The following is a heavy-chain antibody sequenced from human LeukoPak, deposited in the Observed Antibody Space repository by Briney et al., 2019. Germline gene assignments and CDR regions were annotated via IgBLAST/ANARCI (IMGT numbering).Heavy chain of an antibody. CDR3: ALDYYGSGANFDY. CDR1: GGSLSSGDYY. J-gene: IGHJ4*02. D-gene: IGHD3-10*01. Sequence: SETLSLTCTVSGGSLSSGDYYWSWIRQPPGKGLEWIGYIYYSGSTYYNPSLKSRVTISVDTSKNQFSLKLSSVTAADTAVYYCALDYYGSGANFDYWGQGTLVTVSS. V-gene: IGHV4-30-4*01. CDR2: IYYSGST.